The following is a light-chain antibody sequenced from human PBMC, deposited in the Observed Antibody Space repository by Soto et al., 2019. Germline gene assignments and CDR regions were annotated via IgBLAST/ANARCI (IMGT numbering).Light chain of an antibody. J-gene: IGLJ1*01. CDR2: DVT. Sequence: QSVLTQPASVSGSPGQSITISCTGTSTDVGGYKYVSWYQQHPGKAPKFMIYDVTSRPSGISNRFSGSKSGNTAFLIISGLQAEDEADYYCLSYTSSDTYVFGTGTKVTVL. CDR3: LSYTSSDTYV. V-gene: IGLV2-14*01. CDR1: STDVGGYKY.